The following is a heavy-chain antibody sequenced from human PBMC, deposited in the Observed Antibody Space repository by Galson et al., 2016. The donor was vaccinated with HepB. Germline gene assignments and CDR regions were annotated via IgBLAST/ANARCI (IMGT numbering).Heavy chain of an antibody. D-gene: IGHD4-11*01. CDR2: IHSSGSA. CDR1: GDSMSRDVYY. J-gene: IGHJ5*02. Sequence: LSLTCNVFGDSMSRDVYYWSWIRQHPGKGLEWIGYIHSSGSAHYNPSLKSRVIISLDTSKNQFFLKLTSVTAADTAVYYCARDEDSNYAWFDPWGQGTLVTVSS. CDR3: ARDEDSNYAWFDP. V-gene: IGHV4-31*03.